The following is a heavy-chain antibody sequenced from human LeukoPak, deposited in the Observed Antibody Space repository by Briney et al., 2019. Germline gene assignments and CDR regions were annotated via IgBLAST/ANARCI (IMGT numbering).Heavy chain of an antibody. J-gene: IGHJ3*02. CDR3: ARARIGAFDI. V-gene: IGHV3-9*01. CDR1: GFTFDDYA. D-gene: IGHD2-15*01. Sequence: GRSLRLSCAASGFTFDDYAMHWVRQAPGKGLEWVSGISWNSGSIGYADSVKGRFTISRDNAKNSLYLQMNSLRAEDTAVYYCARARIGAFDIWGQGTMVTVSS. CDR2: ISWNSGSI.